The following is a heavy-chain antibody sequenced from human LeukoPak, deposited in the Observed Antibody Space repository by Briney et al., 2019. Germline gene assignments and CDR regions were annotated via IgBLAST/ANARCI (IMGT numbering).Heavy chain of an antibody. V-gene: IGHV3-7*01. D-gene: IGHD1-26*01. J-gene: IGHJ4*02. Sequence: GGSLRLSCAASGFTFSNYWMGWVRQAPGKRPEWVANMNIDGSEKYYADPVKGRFSISRDNARNSVYLQMASLRVEDTAVYYCARDPVEWELLLDYWGQGTLVTVSS. CDR1: GFTFSNYW. CDR3: ARDPVEWELLLDY. CDR2: MNIDGSEK.